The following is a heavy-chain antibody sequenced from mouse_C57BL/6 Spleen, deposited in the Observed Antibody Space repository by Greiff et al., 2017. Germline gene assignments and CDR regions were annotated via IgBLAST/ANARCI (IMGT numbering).Heavy chain of an antibody. CDR2: ILPGSGST. Sequence: QVQLQQSGAELMKPGASVKLSCKATGYTFTGYWIEWVKQRPGHGLEWIGEILPGSGSTNYNEKFKGKATFTADKSSNTAYMQLSSLTTEDSAIYNCGRGGYYGYDDAMDYWGQGTSVTVSS. CDR1: GYTFTGYW. D-gene: IGHD2-14*01. V-gene: IGHV1-9*01. J-gene: IGHJ4*01. CDR3: GRGGYYGYDDAMDY.